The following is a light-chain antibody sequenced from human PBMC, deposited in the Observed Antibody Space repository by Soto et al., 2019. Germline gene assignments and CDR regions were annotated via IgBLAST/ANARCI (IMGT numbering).Light chain of an antibody. CDR3: CSYTSSSVLVV. CDR1: SSDVGGYNY. J-gene: IGLJ2*01. CDR2: DVS. Sequence: QSALTQPASVSGSPGQSITLSCTGSSSDVGGYNYVSWYQQHPGKAPKLIIYDVSNRPSGVSNRFSGSKSDNTASLTISGLQAEDEADYYCCSYTSSSVLVVFGGGTKLTVL. V-gene: IGLV2-14*03.